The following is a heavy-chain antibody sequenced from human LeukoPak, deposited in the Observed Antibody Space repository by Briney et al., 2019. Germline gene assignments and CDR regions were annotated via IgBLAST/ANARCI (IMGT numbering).Heavy chain of an antibody. CDR1: GGSISSYY. Sequence: SETLSLTCTVSGGSISSYYWSWIRQPPGKGLEWIGYIYYSGSTNYNPSLKSRVTISVDTSKNQFSLKLSSVTAADTAVYYCARSRSSSPYDAFDIWGQGTMVTVSS. CDR2: IYYSGST. D-gene: IGHD6-6*01. V-gene: IGHV4-59*08. J-gene: IGHJ3*02. CDR3: ARSRSSSPYDAFDI.